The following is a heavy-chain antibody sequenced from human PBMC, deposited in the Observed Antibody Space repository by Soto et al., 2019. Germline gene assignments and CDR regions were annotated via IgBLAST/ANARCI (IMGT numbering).Heavy chain of an antibody. D-gene: IGHD3-3*01. V-gene: IGHV3-66*01. CDR1: GFTVSSNY. Sequence: EVQLVESGGGLVQPGGSLRLSCAASGFTVSSNYMSWVRQAPGKGLEWVSVIYSGGSTYYADSVKGRFTISRDNSKNSLVLKMTRLRAEDTAVYYCARDVPGDFWSGYYKDYYYYMDVWGKGTTVTVSS. CDR3: ARDVPGDFWSGYYKDYYYYMDV. CDR2: IYSGGST. J-gene: IGHJ6*03.